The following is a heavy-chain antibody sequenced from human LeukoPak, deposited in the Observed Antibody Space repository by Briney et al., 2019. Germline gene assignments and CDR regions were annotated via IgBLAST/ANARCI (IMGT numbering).Heavy chain of an antibody. J-gene: IGHJ3*02. V-gene: IGHV3-9*01. CDR2: ISWNSGSI. CDR1: GFTFDDYA. CDR3: AKDITMVRGVSAFDI. Sequence: GGSLRLSCAASGFTFDDYAMHWVRQAPEKGLEWVSGISWNSGSIGYADSVKGRFTISRDNAKNSLYLQMNSLRAEDTALYYCAKDITMVRGVSAFDIWGQGTMVTVSS. D-gene: IGHD3-10*01.